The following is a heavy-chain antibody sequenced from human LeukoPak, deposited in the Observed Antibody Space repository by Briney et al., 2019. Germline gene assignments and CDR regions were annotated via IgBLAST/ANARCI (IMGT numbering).Heavy chain of an antibody. V-gene: IGHV1-8*01. CDR3: ARGPRYCTNGVCFYYYYYYYMDV. CDR1: GYTFTSYD. Sequence: ASVKVSCKASGYTFTSYDINWVRQATGQGLEWMGWMDSNSGNTGYAQKFQGRVTMTRNTSISTAYMELSSLRSEDTAVYYCARGPRYCTNGVCFYYYYYYYMDVWGKGTTVTVSS. D-gene: IGHD2-8*01. CDR2: MDSNSGNT. J-gene: IGHJ6*03.